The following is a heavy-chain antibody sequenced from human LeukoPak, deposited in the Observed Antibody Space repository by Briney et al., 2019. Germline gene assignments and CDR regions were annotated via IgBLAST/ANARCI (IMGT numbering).Heavy chain of an antibody. CDR1: GGSFSGYY. V-gene: IGHV4-34*01. D-gene: IGHD3-10*02. Sequence: SGTLSLTCAVYGGSFSGYYWGWILQPPGKGLEWIGEINHSGSTNYNPSLKSRVTISVDTFKNQFSLKLSSVTAADTAVYYCARSTGSTMFIDYWGQGTLVTVSS. CDR3: ARSTGSTMFIDY. J-gene: IGHJ4*02. CDR2: INHSGST.